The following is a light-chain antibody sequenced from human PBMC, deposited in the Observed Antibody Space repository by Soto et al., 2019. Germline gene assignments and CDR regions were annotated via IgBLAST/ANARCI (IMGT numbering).Light chain of an antibody. CDR3: SSYTSSSTYV. CDR1: SGDVSAYNY. V-gene: IGLV2-14*01. CDR2: EVS. Sequence: QSALTQPASVSGSPGQSITISCTGTSGDVSAYNYVSWYQQNSGKAPKLIIYEVSNRPSGVSNRFSGSKSGNTASLTISGLQAEDEADYYCSSYTSSSTYVFGTGTKVTVL. J-gene: IGLJ1*01.